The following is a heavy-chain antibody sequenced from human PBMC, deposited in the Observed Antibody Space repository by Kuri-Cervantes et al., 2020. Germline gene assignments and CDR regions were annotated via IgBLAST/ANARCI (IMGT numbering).Heavy chain of an antibody. V-gene: IGHV3-33*08. D-gene: IGHD3-3*01. J-gene: IGHJ5*02. Sequence: GGSLRLSCAASGFTFSSYGMHWVRQAPGKGLEWVAVIWYDGSNKYYADSVKGRFTISRDNSKKTPYLQMNSLRAEVTAVYYCAREDTYYDFWSGYNNWFDPWGQGTLVTVSS. CDR2: IWYDGSNK. CDR3: AREDTYYDFWSGYNNWFDP. CDR1: GFTFSSYG.